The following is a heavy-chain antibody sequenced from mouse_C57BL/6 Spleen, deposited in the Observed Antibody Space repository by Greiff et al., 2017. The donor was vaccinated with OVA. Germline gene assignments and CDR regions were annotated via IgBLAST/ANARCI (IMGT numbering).Heavy chain of an antibody. CDR3: AREDDHDERGDYAMDY. D-gene: IGHD2-12*01. V-gene: IGHV5-17*01. CDR2: ISSGSSTI. Sequence: EVHLVESGGGLVKPGGSLKLSCAASGFTFSDYGMHWVRQAPEKGLEWVAYISSGSSTIYYADTVKGRFTISRDNAKNTLFLQMTSLRSEDTAMYYCAREDDHDERGDYAMDYWGQGTSVTVSS. J-gene: IGHJ4*01. CDR1: GFTFSDYG.